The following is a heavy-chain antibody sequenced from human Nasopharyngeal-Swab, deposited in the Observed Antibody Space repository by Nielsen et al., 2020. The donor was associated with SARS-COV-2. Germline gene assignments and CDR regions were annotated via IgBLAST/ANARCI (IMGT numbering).Heavy chain of an antibody. CDR2: IYPGDSDS. CDR1: GYSFTNYW. Sequence: GESLKISCQGSGYSFTNYWIGWVRQTPGKGLEWMGIIYPGDSDSRNSPSFQGQVTISADKSMSTAYLQWSSLKASDTAMYYCARTNYYDSSGYFYSYAFDLWGQGTMVTVSS. V-gene: IGHV5-51*01. CDR3: ARTNYYDSSGYFYSYAFDL. J-gene: IGHJ3*01. D-gene: IGHD3-22*01.